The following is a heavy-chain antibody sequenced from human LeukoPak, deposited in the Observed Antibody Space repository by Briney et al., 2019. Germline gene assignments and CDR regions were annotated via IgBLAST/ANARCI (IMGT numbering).Heavy chain of an antibody. CDR1: GFTISGYW. D-gene: IGHD3-10*01. J-gene: IGHJ4*01. V-gene: IGHV3-74*01. CDR3: ARGRPGNYYNHNDY. Sequence: GGSLRLSCAASGFTISGYWINWVRQAPGKGLVWVSRISGDGSITAYADSVKGRFTISRDNAKNTLYLQMNSLRAEDTAVYYCARGRPGNYYNHNDYWGQGTLVTVSS. CDR2: ISGDGSIT.